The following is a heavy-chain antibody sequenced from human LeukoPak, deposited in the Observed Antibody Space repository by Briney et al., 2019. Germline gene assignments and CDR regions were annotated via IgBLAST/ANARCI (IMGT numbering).Heavy chain of an antibody. J-gene: IGHJ5*02. CDR3: ASYNHYYHGNWFDP. CDR1: GGSISSYY. D-gene: IGHD1-14*01. Sequence: SETLSLTCTVSGGSISSYYWSWMRQPPGKGLEWIGYIYYSGSTNYNPSLKSRVTISVDTSKNQFSLKLSSVTAADTAVYYCASYNHYYHGNWFDPWGQGTLVTVSS. V-gene: IGHV4-59*01. CDR2: IYYSGST.